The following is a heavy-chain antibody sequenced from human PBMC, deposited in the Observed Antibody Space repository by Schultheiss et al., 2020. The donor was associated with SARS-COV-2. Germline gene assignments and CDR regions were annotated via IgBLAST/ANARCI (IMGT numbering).Heavy chain of an antibody. J-gene: IGHJ6*02. CDR2: VSWNGSRT. V-gene: IGHV3-19*01. D-gene: IGHD2-15*01. CDR3: ARDFRYCSGGSCFYYGMDV. Sequence: GGSLRLSCAASGFNFSNYWMHWVRQAPGKGLEWVSGVSWNGSRTHYADSVKGRFIISRDNSRNLLYQQMNSLRPEDMAVYYCARDFRYCSGGSCFYYGMDVWGQGTTVTVSS. CDR1: GFNFSNYW.